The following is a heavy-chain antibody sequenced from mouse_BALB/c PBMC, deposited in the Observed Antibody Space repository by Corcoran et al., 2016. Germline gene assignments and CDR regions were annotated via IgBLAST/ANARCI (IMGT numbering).Heavy chain of an antibody. CDR2: INPYNGGT. V-gene: IGHV1-18*01. Sequence: EVQLQQSGPELVKPGDSMKLSCKASGYSFTGYTMNGVKQSHGKNLEWIGLINPYNGGTSYNQKFKGKATLTVDKSSSTAYMELLSLTSEDSAVYYCARMRASDYRGWYFDVWGAGTTVTVSS. D-gene: IGHD2-4*01. J-gene: IGHJ1*01. CDR1: GYSFTGYT. CDR3: ARMRASDYRGWYFDV.